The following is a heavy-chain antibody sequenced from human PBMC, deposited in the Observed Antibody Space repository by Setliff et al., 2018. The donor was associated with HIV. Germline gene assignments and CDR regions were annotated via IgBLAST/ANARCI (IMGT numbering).Heavy chain of an antibody. Sequence: GGSLRLSCEASGFTFSTYSMNWVRQAPGKGLEWVSSISGSGGDTSYADSVQGRFTISRDNSKNMLYLQMNSLRAEDTAVYYCARPNYYDSSGSFDYWGQGTLVTVSS. CDR1: GFTFSTYS. D-gene: IGHD3-22*01. J-gene: IGHJ4*02. V-gene: IGHV3-21*06. CDR3: ARPNYYDSSGSFDY. CDR2: ISGSGGDT.